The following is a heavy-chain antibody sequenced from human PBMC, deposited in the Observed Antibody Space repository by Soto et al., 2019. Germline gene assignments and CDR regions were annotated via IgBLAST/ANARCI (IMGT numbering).Heavy chain of an antibody. J-gene: IGHJ4*02. CDR1: GDTFNFYS. V-gene: IGHV1-69*04. CDR3: ARGGGIVVVTAPYDH. CDR2: VNPIVSMS. D-gene: IGHD2-21*02. Sequence: GASVKVSCKSSGDTFNFYSINWVRQAPGLGLEWMGRVNPIVSMSNYAQKFQGRVTMTADKSTSTAYMELSSLRSEDTAIYYCARGGGIVVVTAPYDHWGQGTLVTVSS.